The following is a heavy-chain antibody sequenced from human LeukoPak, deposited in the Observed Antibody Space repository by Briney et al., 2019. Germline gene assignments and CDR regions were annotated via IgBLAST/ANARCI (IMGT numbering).Heavy chain of an antibody. V-gene: IGHV3-23*01. CDR1: GFTFSSYA. J-gene: IGHJ6*03. D-gene: IGHD3-16*01. CDR3: AKDGALYYYYYYMDV. Sequence: PGGSLRLSCAASGFTFSSYAMSWVRQAPGKGLEWVSAISGSGGSTYYADSVKGRFTISRDNSKNTLYLQMNSLRAEDTAVYYCAKDGALYYYYYYMDVRGKGTTVTVSS. CDR2: ISGSGGST.